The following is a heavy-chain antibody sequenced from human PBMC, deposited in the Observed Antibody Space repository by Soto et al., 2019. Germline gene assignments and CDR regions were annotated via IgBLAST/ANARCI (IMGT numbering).Heavy chain of an antibody. CDR3: ASPSRGYCSSTSCFGQQQLGRGGIYAFDI. CDR1: GYSFTSYW. D-gene: IGHD2-2*01. CDR2: IYPGDSDT. Sequence: PGESLKISCKGSGYSFTSYWIGWVRQMPGKGLEWMGIIYPGDSDTRYSPSFQGQVTISADKSISTAYLQWSSLKASDTAMYYCASPSRGYCSSTSCFGQQQLGRGGIYAFDIWGQGTTVTVSS. V-gene: IGHV5-51*01. J-gene: IGHJ3*02.